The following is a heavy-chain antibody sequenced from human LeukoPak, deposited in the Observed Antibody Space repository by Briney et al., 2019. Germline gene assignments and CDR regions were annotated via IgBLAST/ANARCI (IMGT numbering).Heavy chain of an antibody. CDR2: IYSGGGT. D-gene: IGHD6-19*01. J-gene: IGHJ4*02. CDR1: GFTFSSYA. CDR3: ARAQGYSSGWYDY. V-gene: IGHV3-53*01. Sequence: GGSLRLSCAASGFTFSSYAMSWVRQAPGKGLEWVSVIYSGGGTNYGDSVKGRFTISRDNSKNTLYLQMNSLRAEDTAVYYCARAQGYSSGWYDYWGQGTLVTVSS.